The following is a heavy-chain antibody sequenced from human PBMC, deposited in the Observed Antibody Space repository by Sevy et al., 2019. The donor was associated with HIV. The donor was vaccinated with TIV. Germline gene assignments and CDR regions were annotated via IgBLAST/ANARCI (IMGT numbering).Heavy chain of an antibody. J-gene: IGHJ6*02. CDR1: GYSFTSYW. Sequence: GESLKISCKGSGYSFTSYWIGWVRQMPGKGLEWMGIIYPGDSDTRYSPSFQGQVTISADKSISTAYLQWGSLKASDTAMYYCASSAAKGARYYYYGMDVWGQGTTVTVSS. V-gene: IGHV5-51*01. CDR3: ASSAAKGARYYYYGMDV. CDR2: IYPGDSDT. D-gene: IGHD2-2*01.